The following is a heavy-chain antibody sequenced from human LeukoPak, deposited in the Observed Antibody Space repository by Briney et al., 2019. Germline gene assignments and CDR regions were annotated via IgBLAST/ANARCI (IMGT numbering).Heavy chain of an antibody. CDR2: ISSSSSYI. CDR1: GFTVSSNY. Sequence: GGSLRLSCAASGFTVSSNYMSWVRQAPGKGLEWVSSISSSSSYIYYADSVKGRFTISRDNAKNSLYLQMNSLRAEDTAVYYCARDPINCGGDCYSRFDYWGQGTLVTVSS. CDR3: ARDPINCGGDCYSRFDY. D-gene: IGHD2-21*02. V-gene: IGHV3-21*01. J-gene: IGHJ4*02.